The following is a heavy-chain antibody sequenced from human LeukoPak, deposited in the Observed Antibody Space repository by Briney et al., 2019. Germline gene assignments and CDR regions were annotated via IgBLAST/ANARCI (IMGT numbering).Heavy chain of an antibody. CDR1: GYSFSSHD. J-gene: IGHJ6*03. CDR3: ASTTAAGPRLEYYYYMDV. V-gene: IGHV1-69*13. Sequence: SVKVSCKASGYSFSSHDISWVRQAPGQGLEWMGGIIPIFGTANYAQKFQGRVTITADESTSTAYMELSSLRSEDTAVYYCASTTAAGPRLEYYYYMDVWGKGTTVTVSS. D-gene: IGHD6-13*01. CDR2: IIPIFGTA.